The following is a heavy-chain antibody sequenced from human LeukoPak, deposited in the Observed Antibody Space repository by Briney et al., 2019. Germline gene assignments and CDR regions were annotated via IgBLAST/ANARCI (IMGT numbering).Heavy chain of an antibody. CDR1: GFTFSSYA. V-gene: IGHV3-53*01. Sequence: GGSLRLSCAASGFTFSSYAMSWVRQAPGKGLEWVSVIYSGGSTYYADSVKGRFTISRDNSKNTLYFQMNSLRAEDTAVYYCARDQNYYYGMDVWGQGTTVTVSS. J-gene: IGHJ6*02. CDR2: IYSGGST. CDR3: ARDQNYYYGMDV.